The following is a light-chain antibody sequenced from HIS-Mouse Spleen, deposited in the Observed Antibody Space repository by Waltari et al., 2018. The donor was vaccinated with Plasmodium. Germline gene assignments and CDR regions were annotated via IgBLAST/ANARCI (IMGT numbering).Light chain of an antibody. Sequence: DIQMTQSPSSLSASVGDRVTITCRASQSISSYLNWYQQKPGKAPKLLIYDASNLETGVPSRFSGSGSGTDFTFTISSLQPEDIATYYCQQYDNLYTFGQGTKLEIK. CDR1: QSISSY. CDR2: DAS. CDR3: QQYDNLYT. J-gene: IGKJ2*01. V-gene: IGKV1-33*01.